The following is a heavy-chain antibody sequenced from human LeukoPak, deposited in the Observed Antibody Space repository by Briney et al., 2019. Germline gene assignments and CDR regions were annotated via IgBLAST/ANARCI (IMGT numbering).Heavy chain of an antibody. Sequence: ASVKVSCKASGYTFTTYYVHWVRQATGQGLEWMGFINPDGGSTSYAQKFQGRVTMTRVTSTSTVYMELSSLRSEDTAVYYCARNVDSGLDYWGQGTPVTVSS. CDR3: ARNVDSGLDY. V-gene: IGHV1-46*03. D-gene: IGHD3-10*01. J-gene: IGHJ4*02. CDR1: GYTFTTYY. CDR2: INPDGGST.